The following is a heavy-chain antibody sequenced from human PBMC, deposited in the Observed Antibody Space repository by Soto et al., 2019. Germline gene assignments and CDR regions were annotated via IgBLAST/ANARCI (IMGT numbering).Heavy chain of an antibody. D-gene: IGHD6-13*01. Sequence: EVQLEESGGDLVQPGGSLRLSCAASGFTLSAYWMTWVRQAPGKGLEWVANINRDGSKKSYLDSVRGRFTISRDNVGNSLYLQMDSLRADDMALYYCARDVSPGSSSLYLDAFEIWGQGTMVTVSS. CDR1: GFTLSAYW. CDR2: INRDGSKK. J-gene: IGHJ3*02. CDR3: ARDVSPGSSSLYLDAFEI. V-gene: IGHV3-7*05.